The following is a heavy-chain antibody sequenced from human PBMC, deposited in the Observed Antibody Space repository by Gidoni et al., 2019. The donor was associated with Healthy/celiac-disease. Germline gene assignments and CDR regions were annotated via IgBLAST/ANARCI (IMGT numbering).Heavy chain of an antibody. CDR3: AKASPRDGYNYGWYFDL. D-gene: IGHD5-12*01. CDR1: GFTFSSYA. CDR2: ISGSGGST. J-gene: IGHJ2*01. V-gene: IGHV3-23*04. Sequence: EVQLVESGGGLVQPGGSLRLSCAASGFTFSSYAMSWVRQAPGKGLEWVSAISGSGGSTYYADSVKGRFTISRDNSKNTLYLQMNSLRAEDTAVYYCAKASPRDGYNYGWYFDLWGRGTLVTVSS.